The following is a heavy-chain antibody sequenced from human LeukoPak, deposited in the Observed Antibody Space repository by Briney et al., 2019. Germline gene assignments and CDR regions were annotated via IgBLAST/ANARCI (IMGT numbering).Heavy chain of an antibody. D-gene: IGHD3-9*01. CDR1: GFTFNSYS. J-gene: IGHJ4*02. CDR3: ARADTSDILTGYSDY. CDR2: TSSSSSYI. Sequence: GGSLRLSCTAPGFTFNSYSMNWVRQAPGKGLEWVSSTSSSSSYIYYADSVKGRFTISRDNAKKSLYLQMNRLRAEDTAVYFCARADTSDILTGYSDYWGQGTLVTVSS. V-gene: IGHV3-21*01.